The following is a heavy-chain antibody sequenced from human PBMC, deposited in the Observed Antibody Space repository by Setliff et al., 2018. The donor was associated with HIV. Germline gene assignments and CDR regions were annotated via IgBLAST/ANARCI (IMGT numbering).Heavy chain of an antibody. D-gene: IGHD6-19*01. V-gene: IGHV4-38-2*02. CDR1: GYSISSGYY. CDR2: IYLSGST. J-gene: IGHJ5*02. CDR3: ARTSIRSGWGRNNWFDP. Sequence: SETLSLTCTVSGYSISSGYYWGWIRQTPGKGLEWIGSIYLSGSTYYNPSLKSRVTISLDASKNQFSLKLSSVTAADTAVYYCARTSIRSGWGRNNWFDPWGQGTLVTVSS.